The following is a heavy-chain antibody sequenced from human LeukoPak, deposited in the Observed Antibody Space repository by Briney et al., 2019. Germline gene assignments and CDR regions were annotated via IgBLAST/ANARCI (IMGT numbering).Heavy chain of an antibody. Sequence: ASVKVSCKASGYTFTSYGISWVRQAPGQGLEWMGWISAYNGNTNYAQKLQGRVTMTTDTSTSTAYMELRSLRSDDTAVYYCARDHLRRPKSATRSFDVNYDFWSGYYPVDYWGQGTLVTVSS. D-gene: IGHD3-3*01. CDR1: GYTFTSYG. CDR2: ISAYNGNT. J-gene: IGHJ4*02. CDR3: ARDHLRRPKSATRSFDVNYDFWSGYYPVDY. V-gene: IGHV1-18*01.